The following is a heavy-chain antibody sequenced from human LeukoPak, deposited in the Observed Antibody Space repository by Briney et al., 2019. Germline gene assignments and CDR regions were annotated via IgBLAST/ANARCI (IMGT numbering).Heavy chain of an antibody. J-gene: IGHJ4*02. CDR2: ISAYNGNT. Sequence: ASVKVSCKASGYTFTSYGISWVRQAPGQGLEWMGWISAYNGNTNYAQKLQGRVTMTIDTSTSTAYMELRSLRSDDTAVYYCARQDYGGNFFDYWGQGTLVTVSS. CDR1: GYTFTSYG. CDR3: ARQDYGGNFFDY. V-gene: IGHV1-18*01. D-gene: IGHD4-23*01.